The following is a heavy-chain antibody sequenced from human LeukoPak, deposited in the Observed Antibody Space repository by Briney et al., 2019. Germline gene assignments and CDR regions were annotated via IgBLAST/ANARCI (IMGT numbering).Heavy chain of an antibody. CDR3: ARAREYCAGNECYEYFQD. J-gene: IGHJ1*01. Sequence: GGSLRLSCAASGFPVRSNSMTWVRQAPGRSLEWVSVIYSGGSTYYADSVSGRFTIHRDKSENTLFLQMTIQRVEDTALYYCARAREYCAGNECYEYFQDWGQGTLVIVS. CDR2: IYSGGST. V-gene: IGHV3-53*01. CDR1: GFPVRSNS. D-gene: IGHD2-21*01.